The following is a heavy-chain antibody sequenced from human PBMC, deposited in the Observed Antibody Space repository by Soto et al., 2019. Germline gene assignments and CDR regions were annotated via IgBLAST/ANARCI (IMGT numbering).Heavy chain of an antibody. CDR3: ARDVTYGSGSYIFYYYYMDV. J-gene: IGHJ6*03. Sequence: PGGSLRLSCAASGFTFSDYYMSWIRQAPGKGLEWVSYISSSGSTIYYADSVKGRFTISRDNAKNSLYLQMNSLRAEDTVVYYCARDVTYGSGSYIFYYYYMDVWGKGTTVTVSS. CDR1: GFTFSDYY. D-gene: IGHD3-10*01. CDR2: ISSSGSTI. V-gene: IGHV3-11*01.